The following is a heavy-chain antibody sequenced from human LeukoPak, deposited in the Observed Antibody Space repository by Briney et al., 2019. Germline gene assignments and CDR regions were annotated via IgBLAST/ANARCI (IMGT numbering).Heavy chain of an antibody. D-gene: IGHD3-10*01. CDR3: AKYGSGTFDI. V-gene: IGHV3-30*18. CDR1: GFTFSSYG. Sequence: GGSLRLSCPASGFTFSSYGMHWVRQAPGKGLEWVAVISYDGSNKYYADSVKGRFTISRDNSKNTLYLQMNSLRAEDTAVYYCAKYGSGTFDIWGQGTMVTVSS. J-gene: IGHJ3*02. CDR2: ISYDGSNK.